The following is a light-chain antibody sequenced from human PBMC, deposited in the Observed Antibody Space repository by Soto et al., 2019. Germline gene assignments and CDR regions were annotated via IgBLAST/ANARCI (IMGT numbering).Light chain of an antibody. J-gene: IGLJ2*01. Sequence: QSALTQPASVSGSPGQSITISCTGTSSDIGDYNYVSWYQRHPGKAPKLIIYEVSNRPSGVSNRFSGSKSGETASLTISGLQAEDEADYFCSSYRSRSSFGVFGGGTKLTVL. CDR3: SSYRSRSSFGV. CDR1: SSDIGDYNY. V-gene: IGLV2-14*01. CDR2: EVS.